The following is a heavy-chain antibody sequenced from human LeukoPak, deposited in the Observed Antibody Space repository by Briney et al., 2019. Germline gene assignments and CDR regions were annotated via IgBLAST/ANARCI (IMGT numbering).Heavy chain of an antibody. Sequence: GGSLRLSCAASGFTFSNAWMSWVRQAPGKGLEWVGHIKSNTDGGTTDYAEPVKGRFTISRDDSKNTLYLQMNSLKTEDTAVYYCTTDLLIAAAGSFDYWGQGTPVTVSS. V-gene: IGHV3-15*01. CDR2: IKSNTDGGTT. D-gene: IGHD6-13*01. CDR1: GFTFSNAW. J-gene: IGHJ4*02. CDR3: TTDLLIAAAGSFDY.